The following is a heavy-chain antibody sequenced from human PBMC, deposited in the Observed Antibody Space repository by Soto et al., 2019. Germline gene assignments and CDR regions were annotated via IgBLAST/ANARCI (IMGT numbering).Heavy chain of an antibody. J-gene: IGHJ5*02. Sequence: EVQLLESGGGLVQPGGSLRLSCAASGFTFSSYAMSWVRQAPGKGLEWVSAISGSGGSTYYADSVKGRFTISRDNSKNKLYLQMNSLRTEDTAVYYCAKQKTSPGWFDPWGQGTLVTVSS. CDR2: ISGSGGST. V-gene: IGHV3-23*01. CDR3: AKQKTSPGWFDP. CDR1: GFTFSSYA.